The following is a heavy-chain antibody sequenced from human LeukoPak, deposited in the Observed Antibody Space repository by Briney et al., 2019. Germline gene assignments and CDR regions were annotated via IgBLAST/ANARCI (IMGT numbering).Heavy chain of an antibody. Sequence: GGSLRLSCAASGFTFSDYWMHWVRQAPGKGLVWVSRIISDGSSTSYADSVKGRFTMSRDNAKNTLYLQMDSLRAEDTAVYYCARDSRYNIEVWGQGTTVTASS. CDR3: ARDSRYNIEV. D-gene: IGHD5-24*01. CDR1: GFTFSDYW. CDR2: IISDGSST. J-gene: IGHJ6*02. V-gene: IGHV3-74*01.